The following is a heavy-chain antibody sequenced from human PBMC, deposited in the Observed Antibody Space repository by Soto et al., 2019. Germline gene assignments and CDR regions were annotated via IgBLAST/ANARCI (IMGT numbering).Heavy chain of an antibody. CDR3: APHTLDTGMPSGY. CDR1: GYTFTNYG. CDR2: IGGYKGNT. D-gene: IGHD5-18*01. Sequence: QVQLVQSGAEVREPGASVKVSCKASGYTFTNYGVSWVRQAPGQGLEWMGWIGGYKGNTNSAQKLHGRVTLTTDTSTSTAYMELRSLRSDDTAVYYCAPHTLDTGMPSGYWGQGTLVTASS. V-gene: IGHV1-18*01. J-gene: IGHJ4*02.